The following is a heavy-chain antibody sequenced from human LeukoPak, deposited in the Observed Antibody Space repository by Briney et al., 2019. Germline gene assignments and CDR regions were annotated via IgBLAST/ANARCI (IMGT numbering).Heavy chain of an antibody. CDR1: GFIFNNYW. CDR2: IRDDGSAK. D-gene: IGHD1-26*01. CDR3: ARDPTSSWETAFDM. Sequence: GGSLRLSCAASGFIFNNYWMTWVRQAPGKGLEWVASIRDDGSAKYYVDFVKGRFTISRDNAKNSLYLQMNSLRAEDTAVYYCARDPTSSWETAFDMWGQGTMVTVSS. J-gene: IGHJ3*02. V-gene: IGHV3-7*01.